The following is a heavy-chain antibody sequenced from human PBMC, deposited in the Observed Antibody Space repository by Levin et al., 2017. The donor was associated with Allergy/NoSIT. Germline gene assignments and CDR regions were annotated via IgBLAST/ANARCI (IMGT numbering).Heavy chain of an antibody. CDR1: GFTFSRSW. J-gene: IGHJ4*02. D-gene: IGHD2-8*01. CDR3: AGSSSNGWIVDY. V-gene: IGHV3-7*01. CDR2: IKYDESEK. Sequence: GGSLRLSCAASGFTFSRSWMSWVRQAPGKGLEWVANIKYDESEKYYVDSVKGRFTISRDNAKNSLYLQMNSLRAEDTAVYYCAGSSSNGWIVDYWGQGTLVTVSS.